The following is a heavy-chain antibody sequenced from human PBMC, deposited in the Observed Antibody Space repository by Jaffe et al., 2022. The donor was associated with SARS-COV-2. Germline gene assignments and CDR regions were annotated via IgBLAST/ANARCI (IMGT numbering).Heavy chain of an antibody. Sequence: QVQLQESGPGLVKPSQTLSLTCTVSGASMSSGSYYWDWVRQPAGKGLEWIGRIYSTGGTNYNPSLESRVTISVDRTKNQFSLNLSSVTAADTAVYYCARDGIYSSSWSPGAMDVWGQGTTVTVSS. CDR2: IYSTGGT. D-gene: IGHD6-13*01. CDR3: ARDGIYSSSWSPGAMDV. CDR1: GASMSSGSYY. V-gene: IGHV4-61*02. J-gene: IGHJ6*02.